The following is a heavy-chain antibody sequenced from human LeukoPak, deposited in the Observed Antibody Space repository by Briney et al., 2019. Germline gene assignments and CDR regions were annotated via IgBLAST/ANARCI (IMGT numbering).Heavy chain of an antibody. D-gene: IGHD3-10*01. CDR1: GGSFSGYY. J-gene: IGHJ4*02. CDR3: ARRIWAYYYGWGKTTPLDY. CDR2: INHSGST. V-gene: IGHV4-34*01. Sequence: SETLSLTCAVYGGSFSGYYWSWIRQPPGKGLEWIGEINHSGSTNYNPSLKSRVTISVDTSKNQFSLKLSSVTAADTAVYYCARRIWAYYYGWGKTTPLDYWGQGTLVTVSS.